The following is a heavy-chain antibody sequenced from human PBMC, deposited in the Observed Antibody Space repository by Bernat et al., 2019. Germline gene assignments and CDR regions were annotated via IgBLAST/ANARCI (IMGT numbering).Heavy chain of an antibody. D-gene: IGHD3-16*01. J-gene: IGHJ4*02. CDR3: ARDRYEYVWGSSLMHYYFDY. Sequence: QVQLVQSGVEVKKPGASVKVSCKAFGYTFTNYGITWVRQAPGQGLEGMGWISAYKGNTNYAQKLQGRVTMTTDTSTSTAYMELRSLRCDATAVYYCARDRYEYVWGSSLMHYYFDYWGQGTLVSVSS. CDR1: GYTFTNYG. V-gene: IGHV1-18*01. CDR2: ISAYKGNT.